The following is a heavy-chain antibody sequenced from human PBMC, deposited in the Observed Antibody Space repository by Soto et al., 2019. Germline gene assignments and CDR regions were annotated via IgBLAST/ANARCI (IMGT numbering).Heavy chain of an antibody. Sequence: SETLSLTCPVYGGSCTGYHWSWIRQPPGKWLEWLGEINHSGNTNYSPARKRRGTISLDRSKNQFSMKLSSMTAADTAVYYWATPHLNVWSGYSGPYYFYDWGQGTLVTVTS. CDR1: GGSCTGYH. J-gene: IGHJ4*02. CDR3: ATPHLNVWSGYSGPYYFYD. V-gene: IGHV4-34*01. CDR2: INHSGNT. D-gene: IGHD3-3*01.